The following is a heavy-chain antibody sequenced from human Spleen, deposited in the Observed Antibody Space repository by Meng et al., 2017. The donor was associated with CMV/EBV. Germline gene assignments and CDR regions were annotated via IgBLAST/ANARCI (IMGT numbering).Heavy chain of an antibody. J-gene: IGHJ6*02. CDR1: GFTFSSYA. CDR3: ARDIVVVPAAIHYTSYYYGMDA. V-gene: IGHV4-34*01. D-gene: IGHD2-2*02. Sequence: GSLRLSCAASGFTFSSYAMSWVRQSPGKGLEWIGEISHSGSTNYNPSLKSRVTISVDTSRKQFSLKLSSVAAADTAVYYCARDIVVVPAAIHYTSYYYGMDAWGQGTTVTVSS. CDR2: ISHSGST.